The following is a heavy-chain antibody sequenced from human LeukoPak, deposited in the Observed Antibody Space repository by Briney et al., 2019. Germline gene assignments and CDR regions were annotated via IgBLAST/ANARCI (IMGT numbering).Heavy chain of an antibody. Sequence: SETLSLTCTVSGGSISSGDYYWSWIRQPPGKGLEWIGYIYYSGSTYYNPSLKSRVTISVDTSKNQFSLKLSSVTAADTAVCYCASLGVYDFWSGFGWFDPWGQGTLVTVSS. D-gene: IGHD3/OR15-3a*01. CDR1: GGSISSGDYY. J-gene: IGHJ5*02. CDR2: IYYSGST. V-gene: IGHV4-30-4*01. CDR3: ASLGVYDFWSGFGWFDP.